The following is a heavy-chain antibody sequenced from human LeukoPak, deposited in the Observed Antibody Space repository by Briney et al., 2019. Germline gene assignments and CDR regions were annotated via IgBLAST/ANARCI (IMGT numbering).Heavy chain of an antibody. V-gene: IGHV3-30*04. CDR1: GFTFSSYA. J-gene: IGHJ4*02. Sequence: PGGSLRLSCAASGFTFSSYAMHWVRQAPGKGLEWVAVISYDGSNKYYADSVKGRFTISRDNSKNTLSLQMNRLRAEDTAVFCCAKGFGWNHHDSSDYWGQGTLVTVSS. CDR3: AKGFGWNHHDSSDY. D-gene: IGHD3-16*01. CDR2: ISYDGSNK.